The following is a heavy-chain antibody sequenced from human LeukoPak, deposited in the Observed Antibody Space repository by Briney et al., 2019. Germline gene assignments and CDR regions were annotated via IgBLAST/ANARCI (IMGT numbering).Heavy chain of an antibody. CDR2: INPKSGDT. CDR1: GYTFTGYY. Sequence: ASVKVSCKASGYTFTGYYMYWVRQAPGQGLEWMGWINPKSGDTKFAQKLQGRVTMTRDTSISTAYMELSRLTSDDTAVYYCARGLLYSPMDVWGQGTTVIVSS. CDR3: ARGLLYSPMDV. D-gene: IGHD3-3*01. J-gene: IGHJ6*02. V-gene: IGHV1-2*02.